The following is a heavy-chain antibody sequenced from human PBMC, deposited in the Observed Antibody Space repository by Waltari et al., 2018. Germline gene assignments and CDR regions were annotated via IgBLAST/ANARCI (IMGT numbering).Heavy chain of an antibody. CDR1: GDTFTAYL. CDR2: INPNSGGT. V-gene: IGHV1-2*02. J-gene: IGHJ4*02. Sequence: QWQLVQYGDEVRKPGASVRVPCQTSGDTFTAYLLHWVRQAPGHGLEWMGGINPNSGGTNYAQKFQGRVTITRDTSISTAYVELSRLTSDDTAVYYCARELEGGYFDYWGQGTLVTVSS. D-gene: IGHD3-16*01. CDR3: ARELEGGYFDY.